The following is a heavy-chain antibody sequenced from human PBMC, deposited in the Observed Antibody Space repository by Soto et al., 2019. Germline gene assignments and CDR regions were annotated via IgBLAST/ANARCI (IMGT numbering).Heavy chain of an antibody. CDR3: ARDGPRHIVGH. CDR2: IYHSGSN. CDR1: GGSISSVNW. V-gene: IGHV4-4*02. Sequence: QVQLQESGPGLVKPSGTLSLICAVSGGSISSVNWWSWLRQSPGKGLEWIGEIYHSGSNNYNPSLKSRVTISVDKSKNHFSLKLSSVTAADTAMYYCARDGPRHIVGHWGQGTLVTVSS. D-gene: IGHD2-21*01. J-gene: IGHJ1*01.